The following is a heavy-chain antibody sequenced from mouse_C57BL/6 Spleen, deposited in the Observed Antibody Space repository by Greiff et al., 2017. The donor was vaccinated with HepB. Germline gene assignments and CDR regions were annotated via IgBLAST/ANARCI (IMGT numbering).Heavy chain of an antibody. CDR2: IYPRSGNT. CDR3: ARFFGSSYDAYAMDY. Sequence: VQLVESGAELARPGASVKLSCKASGYTFTSYGISWVKQRTGPGLEWIGEIYPRSGNTYYNEKFKGKATLTADKSSSTAYMELRSLTSEDSAVYFCARFFGSSYDAYAMDYWGQGTSVTVSS. CDR1: GYTFTSYG. V-gene: IGHV1-81*01. J-gene: IGHJ4*01. D-gene: IGHD1-1*01.